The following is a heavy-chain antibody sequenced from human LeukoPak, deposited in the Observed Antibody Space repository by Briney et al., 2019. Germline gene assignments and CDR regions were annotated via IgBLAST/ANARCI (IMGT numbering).Heavy chain of an antibody. CDR3: AKFYDILTGYFDH. Sequence: GGSLRLSCAAPGFTFTTYAMGWVRQSPGKGLEWGSSISGGGGDTYYAEFVKGRFTISKDNSNSTLYLQMNSLRAEDTVVYYCAKFYDILTGYFDHWGQGTLVTVSS. CDR2: ISGGGGDT. V-gene: IGHV3-23*01. D-gene: IGHD3-9*01. J-gene: IGHJ4*02. CDR1: GFTFTTYA.